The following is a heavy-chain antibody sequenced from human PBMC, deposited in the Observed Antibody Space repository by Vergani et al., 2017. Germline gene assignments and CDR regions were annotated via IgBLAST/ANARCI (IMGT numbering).Heavy chain of an antibody. CDR3: ARVXGDYAPPGEGGID. V-gene: IGHV1-18*01. Sequence: QVQLVQSGAEVKKPGASVKVSCKTSGYTFTNSGISWVRQAPGQGLEWMGWISAYNGDTKYAQKPKGRVTMTRDTSTSTGYMELRSLRSDDTAVYYCARVXGDYAPPGEGGIDWGQGTLVTVSS. CDR1: GYTFTNSG. J-gene: IGHJ4*02. CDR2: ISAYNGDT. D-gene: IGHD4-17*01.